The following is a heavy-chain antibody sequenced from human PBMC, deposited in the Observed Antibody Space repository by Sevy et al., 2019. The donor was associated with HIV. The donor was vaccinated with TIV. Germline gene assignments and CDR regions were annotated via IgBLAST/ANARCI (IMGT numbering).Heavy chain of an antibody. CDR3: AKEGGGYYYDSSGLFDY. CDR2: ISGSGYLT. V-gene: IGHV3-23*01. D-gene: IGHD3-22*01. J-gene: IGHJ4*02. Sequence: GGSLRLSCAASGFTFNIYAMTWVRQAPGKGLEWVSAISGSGYLTYYTDSVKGRFTISRDNSKNTLYLQMNSLRAEDTAVYYCAKEGGGYYYDSSGLFDYWGQGTLVTVSS. CDR1: GFTFNIYA.